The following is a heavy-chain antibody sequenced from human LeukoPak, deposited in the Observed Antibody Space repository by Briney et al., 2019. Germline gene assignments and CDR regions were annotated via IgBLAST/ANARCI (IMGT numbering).Heavy chain of an antibody. CDR3: ARDVAASGALDI. V-gene: IGHV3-7*04. CDR2: IKQDGSET. CDR1: GFTFNNYW. Sequence: GGSLRLSCTVSGFTFNNYWMNWVRQAPGKGLEWVDNIKQDGSETYFGDSVKGRFTISRDNAQNSLYLQMNSLRVEDTAVYYCARDVAASGALDIWGQGTLLTVSS. D-gene: IGHD6-13*01. J-gene: IGHJ3*02.